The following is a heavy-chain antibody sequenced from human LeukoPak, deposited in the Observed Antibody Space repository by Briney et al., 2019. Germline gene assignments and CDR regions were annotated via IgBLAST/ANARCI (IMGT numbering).Heavy chain of an antibody. CDR2: ISLTGLT. D-gene: IGHD2-8*01. V-gene: IGHV4-4*02. J-gene: IGHJ4*02. CDR3: SRENGAFSPFGY. Sequence: SGTLSLTGGVSGGSISNTSWWSWVRQPPGQGLEWIGEISLTGLTHYNPSLESRVTVSLDKSKNQLSINLTSVTAADTAVYYCSRENGAFSPFGYWGQGTLVTVLS. CDR1: GGSISNTSW.